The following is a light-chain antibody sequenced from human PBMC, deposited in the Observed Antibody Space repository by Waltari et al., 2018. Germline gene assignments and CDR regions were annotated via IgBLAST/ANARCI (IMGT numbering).Light chain of an antibody. J-gene: IGKJ1*01. CDR3: MQALQTPWT. V-gene: IGKV2-28*01. CDR2: LGS. Sequence: IVMTQSLLSLPVTPGEPPSISCRSSQSLLHSNVYNYLDWYLQKPGQSPQLLIYLGSNRASGVPDRFSGSGSGTEFTLKISRVEAEDVGVYYCMQALQTPWTFGQGTKVEVK. CDR1: QSLLHSNVYNY.